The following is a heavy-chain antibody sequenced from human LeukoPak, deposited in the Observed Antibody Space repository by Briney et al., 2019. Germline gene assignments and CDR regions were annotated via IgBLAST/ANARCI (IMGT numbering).Heavy chain of an antibody. D-gene: IGHD2-2*01. CDR3: ARHHTPPWVPAAIFGAYYYYYMDV. J-gene: IGHJ6*03. V-gene: IGHV4-31*03. CDR1: GGSISSGGYY. Sequence: PSETLSLTCTVSGGSISSGGYYWSWIRQHPGKGLEWIGYIYYSGSTYYNPSLKSRVTISVDTSKNQFSLKLSSVTAADTAVYYCARHHTPPWVPAAIFGAYYYYYMDVWGKGTTVTVSS. CDR2: IYYSGST.